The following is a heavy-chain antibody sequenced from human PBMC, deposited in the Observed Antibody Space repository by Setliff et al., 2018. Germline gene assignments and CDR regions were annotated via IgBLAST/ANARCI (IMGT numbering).Heavy chain of an antibody. V-gene: IGHV3-30*07. Sequence: GGSLRLSCAAFGFTVHWVRQAPGKGLEWVSAISSDGISKYYADSVKGRFTISRDNSKNTLYLQMNSLRAEDTAVYYCADSQGGPYYMDVWGKGTTVTVSS. D-gene: IGHD2-15*01. CDR2: ISSDGISK. CDR3: ADSQGGPYYMDV. CDR1: GFT. J-gene: IGHJ6*03.